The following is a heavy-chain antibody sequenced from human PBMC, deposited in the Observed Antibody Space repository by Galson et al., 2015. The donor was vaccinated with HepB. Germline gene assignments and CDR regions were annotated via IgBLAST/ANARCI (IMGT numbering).Heavy chain of an antibody. J-gene: IGHJ4*02. D-gene: IGHD3-22*01. CDR1: GYSFTSYD. CDR2: MSLNRGKI. Sequence: SVKVSCKECGYSFTSYDMNWVRQAPGEGLEWVGWMSLNRGKIGYAQKFQGRVTMTRDTSISTAYMELYSLTSEDTAVYYCAIGLYDSSGYYWGYWGQGTLVTVSS. CDR3: AIGLYDSSGYYWGY. V-gene: IGHV1-8*01.